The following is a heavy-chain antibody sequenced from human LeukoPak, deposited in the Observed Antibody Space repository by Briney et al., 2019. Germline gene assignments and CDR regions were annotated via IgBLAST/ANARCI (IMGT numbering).Heavy chain of an antibody. CDR3: AREPPGY. CDR2: IYTNGGA. Sequence: SETLSLTCTVSGGSISSYYWSWIRQPAGKGLEWIGRIYTNGGASYNPSLKSRVTISIDASKNQFSLKLSSVTAADTAVYYCAREPPGYWGQGILVTVSS. V-gene: IGHV4-4*07. CDR1: GGSISSYY. J-gene: IGHJ4*02.